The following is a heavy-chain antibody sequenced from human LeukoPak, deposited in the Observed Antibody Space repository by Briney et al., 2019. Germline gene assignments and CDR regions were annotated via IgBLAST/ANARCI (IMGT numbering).Heavy chain of an antibody. J-gene: IGHJ3*01. Sequence: PGGSLRLSCAASGFTFSSYGMHWVRQAPGKGLEWVAVIWYDGSNKYYADSVKGRFTISRDNSKNTLNLQMNSLRAEDTAVYYCAKPRGGDSWAFDVWGQGTMVTVSS. CDR1: GFTFSSYG. CDR3: AKPRGGDSWAFDV. CDR2: IWYDGSNK. D-gene: IGHD2-21*02. V-gene: IGHV3-30*02.